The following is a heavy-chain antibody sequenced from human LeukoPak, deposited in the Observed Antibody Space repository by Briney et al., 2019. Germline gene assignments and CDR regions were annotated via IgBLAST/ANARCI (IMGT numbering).Heavy chain of an antibody. CDR3: ARADKGHSSAWYDDF. CDR2: INPNSGGT. CDR1: GYTFTGYY. J-gene: IGHJ4*02. Sequence: ASVKVSCKASGYTFTGYYMHWVRQAPGQGLEWMGRINPNSGGTNYAQKFQGRVTMTTDTSTTTAYMELRSLRSDDTAVYYCARADKGHSSAWYDDFWGQGTLVTISS. D-gene: IGHD6-19*01. V-gene: IGHV1-2*06.